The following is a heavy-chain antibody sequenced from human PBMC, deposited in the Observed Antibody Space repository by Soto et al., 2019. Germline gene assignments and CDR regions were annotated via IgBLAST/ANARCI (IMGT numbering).Heavy chain of an antibody. J-gene: IGHJ5*02. D-gene: IGHD6-13*01. Sequence: GGSLRLSCAASGFTFSSYAMHWVRQAPGKGLEWVAVISYDGSNKYYADSVKGRFTIPRDNSKNTLYLQMNSLRAEDTAVYYCARDRAAGINGWFDPWGQGTLVTVSS. CDR3: ARDRAAGINGWFDP. CDR2: ISYDGSNK. V-gene: IGHV3-30-3*01. CDR1: GFTFSSYA.